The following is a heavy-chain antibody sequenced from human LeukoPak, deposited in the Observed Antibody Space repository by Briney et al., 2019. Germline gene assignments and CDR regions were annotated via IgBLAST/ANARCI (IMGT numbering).Heavy chain of an antibody. D-gene: IGHD1-26*01. CDR1: GGSISSSSYY. CDR3: ARDLGYSGSLFQH. V-gene: IGHV4-39*07. CDR2: IYYSGST. Sequence: SETLSLTCTVSGGSISSSSYYWGWIRQPPGKGLEWIGSIYYSGSTYYNPSLKSRVTISVDTSKNQFSLKLSSVTAADTAVYYCARDLGYSGSLFQHWGQGTLVTVSS. J-gene: IGHJ1*01.